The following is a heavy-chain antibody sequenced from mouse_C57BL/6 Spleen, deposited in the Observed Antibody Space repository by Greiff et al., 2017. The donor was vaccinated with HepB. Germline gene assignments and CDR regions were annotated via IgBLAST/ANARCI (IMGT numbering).Heavy chain of an antibody. CDR3: ARSWDGYYD. V-gene: IGHV1-26*01. J-gene: IGHJ2*01. CDR1: GYTFTDYY. Sequence: EVQLQQSGPELVKPGASVKISCKASGYTFTDYYMNWVKQSHGKSLEWIGDINPNNGGTSYNQKFKGKATLTVDKSSSTAYMELRSLTSEDSAVYYCARSWDGYYDWGQGTTLTVSS. CDR2: INPNNGGT. D-gene: IGHD2-3*01.